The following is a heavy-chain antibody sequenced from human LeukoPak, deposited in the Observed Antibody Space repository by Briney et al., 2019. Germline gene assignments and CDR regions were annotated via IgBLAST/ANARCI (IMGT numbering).Heavy chain of an antibody. V-gene: IGHV3-23*01. CDR1: EFTFSNYA. J-gene: IGHJ6*02. CDR2: ISSGGGDT. Sequence: GGSLRLSCVASEFTFSNYAMNWVRQAPGKGLEWVSTISSGGGDTYIADSVKGRFTISRDNSKYTLYLQMNRLRAGDTAVYYCAKAEGATLYYYGVDVWGQGTTVTVSS. CDR3: AKAEGATLYYYGVDV.